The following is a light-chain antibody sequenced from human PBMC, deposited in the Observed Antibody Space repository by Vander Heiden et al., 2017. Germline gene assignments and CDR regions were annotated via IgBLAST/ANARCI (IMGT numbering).Light chain of an antibody. CDR1: QSVSSN. J-gene: IGKJ2*01. CDR3: QQYNNFMYT. Sequence: EIVMTQSPATLSVSPGERATLSCRASQSVSSNLAWYQQKPGQAPRLLIYAASTRATGIPARFSGSGSGTEFTLTISSLQSEDFAVYYCQQYNNFMYTFGQGTKLEIK. V-gene: IGKV3-15*01. CDR2: AAS.